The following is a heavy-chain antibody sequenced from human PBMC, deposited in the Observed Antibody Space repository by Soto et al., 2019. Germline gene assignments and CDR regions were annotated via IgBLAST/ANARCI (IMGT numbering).Heavy chain of an antibody. CDR3: IEAAPTGSIDD. CDR1: GFRIEQYV. J-gene: IGHJ4*02. Sequence: VQVVASGGGLVQPGRSLRLSCAVSGFRIEQYVMHWVRQAPGKGLECVSTVSPTGDTVAYADAVQDRFTVSRDNDKNSLYLPVNSLKGDDSAFYYCIEAAPTGSIDDWGQGTLVTVSS. CDR2: VSPTGDTV. V-gene: IGHV3-9*01. D-gene: IGHD3-10*01.